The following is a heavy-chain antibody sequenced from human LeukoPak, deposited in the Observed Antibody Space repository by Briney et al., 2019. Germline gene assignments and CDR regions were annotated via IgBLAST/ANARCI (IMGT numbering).Heavy chain of an antibody. V-gene: IGHV5-51*01. Sequence: GESLKISCKGSGYSFISYWIGWVRQMPGKGLEWMGIIYPGDSDTRYSPSFQGQVTISADKSISTAYLQWSSLKASDTAMYYCARDRYSSSWSHAFDIXXXGTMVTVSS. CDR1: GYSFISYW. CDR3: ARDRYSSSWSHAFDI. D-gene: IGHD6-13*01. CDR2: IYPGDSDT. J-gene: IGHJ3*02.